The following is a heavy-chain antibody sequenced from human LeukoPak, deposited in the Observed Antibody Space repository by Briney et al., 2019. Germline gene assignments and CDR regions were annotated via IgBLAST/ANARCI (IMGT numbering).Heavy chain of an antibody. CDR3: ARVLDGMDV. CDR2: IIPIFGTA. CDR1: GGTFSSYA. Sequence: GAPVEVSCQASGGTFSSYAISWVRQAPGQGLEWMGGIIPIFGTANYAQKFQGRVTITADESTSTAYMELSSLRSEDTAVYYCARVLDGMDVWGQGTTVTVSS. D-gene: IGHD3-3*01. J-gene: IGHJ6*02. V-gene: IGHV1-69*13.